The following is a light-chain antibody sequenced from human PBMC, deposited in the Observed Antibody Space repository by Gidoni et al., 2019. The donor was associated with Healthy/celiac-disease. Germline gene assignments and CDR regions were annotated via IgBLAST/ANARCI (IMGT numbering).Light chain of an antibody. V-gene: IGKV3-15*01. Sequence: EIVMTQSPATLSVSPGERATLSCRASQSVNSNLAWYQQKPGQAPRLLIYGASTRATGIPARFSGSGSGTEFTLTISSLQSEDLAVYYCQQYNNWPFMYTFGQGTKLEIK. CDR1: QSVNSN. CDR3: QQYNNWPFMYT. J-gene: IGKJ2*01. CDR2: GAS.